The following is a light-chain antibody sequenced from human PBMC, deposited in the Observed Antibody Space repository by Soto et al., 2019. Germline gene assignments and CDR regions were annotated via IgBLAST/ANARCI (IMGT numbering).Light chain of an antibody. J-gene: IGKJ1*01. CDR1: QNVDTKY. Sequence: EIVLTQSPGTLSLSPGERATLSCRASQNVDTKYLAWYQFKPGQAPRIIIFGASTRAADVPARFSGGGSGTEFTLTISSLQSEDFAEYHCQQYNNWPQTFGQGTKVDI. V-gene: IGKV3-15*01. CDR3: QQYNNWPQT. CDR2: GAS.